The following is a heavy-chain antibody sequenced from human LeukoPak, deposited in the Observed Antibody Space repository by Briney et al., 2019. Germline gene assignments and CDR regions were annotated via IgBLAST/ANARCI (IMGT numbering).Heavy chain of an antibody. Sequence: GGSLRLSCAASGFTFSSYWMHWVRQVPGKGLAWVSRIDGFGSVTNSADSVRGRFSISRDNAKNALYLQMNSLRAEDTAVYYCVRDMFGGRDYWGQGTLVTVSS. D-gene: IGHD3-10*02. J-gene: IGHJ4*02. CDR3: VRDMFGGRDY. CDR1: GFTFSSYW. V-gene: IGHV3-74*01. CDR2: IDGFGSVT.